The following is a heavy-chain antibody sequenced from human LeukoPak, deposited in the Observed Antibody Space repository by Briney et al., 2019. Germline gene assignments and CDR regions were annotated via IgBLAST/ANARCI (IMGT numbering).Heavy chain of an antibody. CDR2: IYYSGIT. CDR1: GGSINSGGFY. Sequence: ASETLSLTCTVSGGSINSGGFYWTWIRQHPGKGLEWIGNIYYSGITYNNPSLKSRVTISIDTSKNQFSLRLSSATVADTAVYYCAREVAAAVYYFDFWGQGALVTVSS. D-gene: IGHD6-13*01. V-gene: IGHV4-31*03. CDR3: AREVAAAVYYFDF. J-gene: IGHJ4*02.